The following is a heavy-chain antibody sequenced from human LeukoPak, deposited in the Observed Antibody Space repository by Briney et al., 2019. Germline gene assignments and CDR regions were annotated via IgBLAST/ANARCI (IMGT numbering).Heavy chain of an antibody. D-gene: IGHD3-22*01. V-gene: IGHV4-34*01. Sequence: SETLSLTCAVYGGSFSGYYWSWIRQPPGKGLEWIGEINHSGSTNYNPSLKSRVTISVDTSKNQFSLKLSSVTAADTAVYYCAAGPYYYDSRDSDAFDIWGQGTMVTVSS. CDR2: INHSGST. J-gene: IGHJ3*02. CDR1: GGSFSGYY. CDR3: AAGPYYYDSRDSDAFDI.